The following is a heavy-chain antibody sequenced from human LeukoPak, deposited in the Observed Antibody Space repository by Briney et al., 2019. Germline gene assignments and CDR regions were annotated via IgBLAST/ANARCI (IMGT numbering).Heavy chain of an antibody. J-gene: IGHJ6*03. D-gene: IGHD3-3*01. Sequence: GGSLRLSCAASGFTFSSYSMNWVRQAPGKGLEWVSSISSSSYIYYADSVKGRFTISRDNAKNSLYLQMNSLRAEDTAVYYCARDNFDDSYYYMDVWGKGTTVTVSS. V-gene: IGHV3-21*01. CDR1: GFTFSSYS. CDR2: ISSSSYI. CDR3: ARDNFDDSYYYMDV.